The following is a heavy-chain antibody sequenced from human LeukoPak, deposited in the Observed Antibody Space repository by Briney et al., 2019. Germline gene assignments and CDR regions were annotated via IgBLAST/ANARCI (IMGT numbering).Heavy chain of an antibody. D-gene: IGHD1-26*01. J-gene: IGHJ4*02. CDR3: ARDIRTVGATLYFDY. Sequence: PSETLSLTCSVSGGSISSGDYYWNWIRLSPGKGLEWIGYIFHSGTTYSNPSLKSQVTISIDTSKNQFSLKLSSVTAADTAVYYCARDIRTVGATLYFDYWGQGTLLTVSS. CDR2: IFHSGTT. CDR1: GGSISSGDYY. V-gene: IGHV4-30-4*08.